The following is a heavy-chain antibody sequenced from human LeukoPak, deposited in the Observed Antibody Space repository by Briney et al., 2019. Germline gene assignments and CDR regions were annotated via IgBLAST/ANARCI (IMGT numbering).Heavy chain of an antibody. CDR3: ARDLRLTTIFGVVSN. J-gene: IGHJ4*02. V-gene: IGHV3-66*02. CDR2: IYSGGST. D-gene: IGHD3-3*01. Sequence: GGSLRLSCAASGFTVSSNYMSWVRQAPGKGLEWVSVIYSGGSTYYADSVKGRFTISRDNSMNTLYLQMNSLRDEDTAVYYCARDLRLTTIFGVVSNWGQGTLVTVSS. CDR1: GFTVSSNY.